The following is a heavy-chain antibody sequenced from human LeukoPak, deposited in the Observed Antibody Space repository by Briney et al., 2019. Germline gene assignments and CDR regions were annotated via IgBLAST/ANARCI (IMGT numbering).Heavy chain of an antibody. D-gene: IGHD5-12*01. CDR3: ARTGYSGYVFWFDP. CDR1: GFTFSDYY. CDR2: ISSSGSTI. Sequence: PGRSLRLSCAASGFTFSDYYMSWIRQAPGKGLEWVSYISSSGSTIYYADSVKGRFTISRDNAKNSLYLQMNSLRAEDTAVYYCARTGYSGYVFWFDPWGQGTLVTVSS. V-gene: IGHV3-11*04. J-gene: IGHJ5*02.